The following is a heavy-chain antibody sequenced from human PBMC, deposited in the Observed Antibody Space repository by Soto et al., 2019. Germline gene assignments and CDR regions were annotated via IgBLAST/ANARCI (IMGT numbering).Heavy chain of an antibody. CDR2: ISGSGGST. CDR3: AKDLRTSRGYSSSFQASANYYYYGMDV. CDR1: GFTFSSYA. Sequence: GGSLRLSCAASGFTFSSYAMSWVRQAPGKGLEWVSAISGSGGSTYYADSVKGRFTISRDNSKNTLYLQMNSLRAEDTAVYYCAKDLRTSRGYSSSFQASANYYYYGMDVWGQGTTVTVSS. J-gene: IGHJ6*02. V-gene: IGHV3-23*01. D-gene: IGHD6-6*01.